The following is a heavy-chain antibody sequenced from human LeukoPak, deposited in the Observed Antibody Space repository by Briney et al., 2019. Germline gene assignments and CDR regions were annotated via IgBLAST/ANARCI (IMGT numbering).Heavy chain of an antibody. D-gene: IGHD2-15*01. CDR2: ISYDGSNK. CDR3: ACSGSLRGFQH. CDR1: GFTFSSYA. V-gene: IGHV3-30-3*01. J-gene: IGHJ1*01. Sequence: GGSLRLSCAASGFTFSSYAMHWVRQAPGKGLEWVAVISYDGSNKYYADSVKGRFTISRDNSENTLYLQMNSLRAEDTAVYYCACSGSLRGFQHWGRGTLVTVSS.